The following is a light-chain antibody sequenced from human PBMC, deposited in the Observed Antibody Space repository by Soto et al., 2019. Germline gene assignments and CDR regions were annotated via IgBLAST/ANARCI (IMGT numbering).Light chain of an antibody. CDR1: SSDVGGYNY. Sequence: QSALTQPASGSGSPGQSITISCTGTSSDVGGYNYVSWYQQHPGKAPKLMIYDVSNRPSGVSNRFSGSKSGNTASLTISGLQAEDEADDYCSSYTSSSTPYVFGTGTKVTVL. V-gene: IGLV2-14*01. J-gene: IGLJ1*01. CDR2: DVS. CDR3: SSYTSSSTPYV.